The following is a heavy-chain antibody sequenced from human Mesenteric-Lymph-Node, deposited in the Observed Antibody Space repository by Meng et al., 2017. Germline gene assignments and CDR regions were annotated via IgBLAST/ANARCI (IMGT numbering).Heavy chain of an antibody. V-gene: IGHV3-53*04. D-gene: IGHD4-17*01. CDR2: IYSGGTT. CDR3: ARAAGDYGDYKYYFDY. Sequence: GESLKISCAASGFTVSSSYMSWVRQAPGKGLEWVSVIYSGGTTYYADSVKGRFTISRHNSKNTLYLQMNSLRGEDTAVYYCARAAGDYGDYKYYFDYWGQGTLVTVSS. J-gene: IGHJ4*02. CDR1: GFTVSSSY.